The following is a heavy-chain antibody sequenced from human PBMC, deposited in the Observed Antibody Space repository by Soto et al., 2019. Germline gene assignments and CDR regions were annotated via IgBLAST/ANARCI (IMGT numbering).Heavy chain of an antibody. V-gene: IGHV2-5*02. CDR2: IYWDDNK. CDR3: AHRIVTNNWFDP. J-gene: IGHJ5*02. CDR1: GFSLSTSGVG. Sequence: GPTLVNPPQTLTLTCTFSGFSLSTSGVGVGWNRQPPGKALEWLALIYWDDNKRYSPSLKTRLTITKDTSKNQVVLTMTNMDPVDTATYYCAHRIVTNNWFDPWGQGTLVTVSS. D-gene: IGHD3-22*01.